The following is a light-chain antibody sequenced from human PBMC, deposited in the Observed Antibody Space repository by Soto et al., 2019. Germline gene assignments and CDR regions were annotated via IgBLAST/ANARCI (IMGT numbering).Light chain of an antibody. CDR3: SSYTSISTVV. J-gene: IGLJ2*01. CDR2: EVS. CDR1: SSDVGRYNY. Sequence: QSALTQPASVSGSLGQSITISCTGTSSDVGRYNYVSWYQQHPGKAPKAMIYEVSNRPSGVSNRFSGSKSGNTASLTISGLQAEDEADYYCSSYTSISTVVFGGGTQLTVL. V-gene: IGLV2-14*01.